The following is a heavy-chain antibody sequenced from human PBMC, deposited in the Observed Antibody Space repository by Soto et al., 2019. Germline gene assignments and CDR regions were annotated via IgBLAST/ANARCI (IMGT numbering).Heavy chain of an antibody. CDR1: GGSISSGGYY. D-gene: IGHD1-26*01. CDR3: ARAKYLGRGGPQIDY. J-gene: IGHJ4*02. Sequence: PSETLSLTCTVSGGSISSGGYYWSWIRQHPGKGLEWIGYIYYSGSTYYNPSLKSRVTISVDTSKNQFSLKLSSVTAADTAVYYCARAKYLGRGGPQIDYWGQGTLVTVSS. V-gene: IGHV4-31*03. CDR2: IYYSGST.